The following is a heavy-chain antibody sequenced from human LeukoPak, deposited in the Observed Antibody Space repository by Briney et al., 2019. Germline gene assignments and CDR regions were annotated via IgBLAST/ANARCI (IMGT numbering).Heavy chain of an antibody. CDR1: GYTFTSYG. Sequence: ASVKVSCKASGYTFTSYGISWVRRAPGQGLEWMGWISAYNGNTNYAQKLQGRVTMTTDTSTSTAYMELRSLRSDDTAVYYCAREIYGSGSYYHDYWGQGTLVTVSS. CDR3: AREIYGSGSYYHDY. J-gene: IGHJ4*02. V-gene: IGHV1-18*01. CDR2: ISAYNGNT. D-gene: IGHD3-10*01.